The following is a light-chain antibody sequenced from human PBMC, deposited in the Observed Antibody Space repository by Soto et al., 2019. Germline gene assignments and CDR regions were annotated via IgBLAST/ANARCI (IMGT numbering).Light chain of an antibody. CDR3: SSFAGTNSFV. Sequence: QSVLTQPPSASGSPGQSVTISCTGTTSDIGAYNYVSWYHQRPGKAPKLIIYEVTRRPSGVPDRIFGSKSDTTASLTVSGLQADDEGHHYCSSFAGTNSFVFGTGTKVTVL. CDR1: TSDIGAYNY. CDR2: EVT. V-gene: IGLV2-8*01. J-gene: IGLJ1*01.